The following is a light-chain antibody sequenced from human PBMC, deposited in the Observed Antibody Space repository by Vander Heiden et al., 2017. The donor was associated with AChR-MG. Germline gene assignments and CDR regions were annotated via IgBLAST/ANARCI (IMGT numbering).Light chain of an antibody. Sequence: EIVLTPSPATPSVSPGERATLPCRASPSVSSNLAWYQQKPGQAPRRLIYGASTRATGIPARFSGSGSGTEFTLTISSLQSEDFAVYYCQQYNNWPPDTFGQGTKLEIK. J-gene: IGKJ2*01. V-gene: IGKV3-15*01. CDR1: PSVSSN. CDR2: GAS. CDR3: QQYNNWPPDT.